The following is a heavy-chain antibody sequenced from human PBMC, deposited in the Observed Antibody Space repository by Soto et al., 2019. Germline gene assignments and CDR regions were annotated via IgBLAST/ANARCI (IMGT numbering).Heavy chain of an antibody. CDR3: AKDRALTVTPTPFDY. V-gene: IGHV3-23*01. Sequence: GSLRLSCAASGFTFSSYAMSWGRQAPGKGLEWVSAISGSGGSTYYADSVKGRFTISRDNSKNTLYLQMNSLRAEDTAVYYCAKDRALTVTPTPFDYWGQGTLVTVSS. J-gene: IGHJ4*02. CDR1: GFTFSSYA. D-gene: IGHD4-17*01. CDR2: ISGSGGST.